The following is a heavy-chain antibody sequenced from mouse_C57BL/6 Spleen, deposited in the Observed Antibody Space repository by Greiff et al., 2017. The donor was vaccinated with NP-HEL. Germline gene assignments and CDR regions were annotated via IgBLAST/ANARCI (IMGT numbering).Heavy chain of an antibody. Sequence: EVQLVESGGGLVKPGGSLKLSCAASGFTFSDYGMHWVRQAPEKGLEWVAYISSGSSTIYYADTVKGRFTISRDNAKNTLFLQMTSLRSEDTAMYYCARREDWFAYWGQGTLVTVSA. J-gene: IGHJ3*01. CDR2: ISSGSSTI. V-gene: IGHV5-17*01. CDR3: ARREDWFAY. CDR1: GFTFSDYG.